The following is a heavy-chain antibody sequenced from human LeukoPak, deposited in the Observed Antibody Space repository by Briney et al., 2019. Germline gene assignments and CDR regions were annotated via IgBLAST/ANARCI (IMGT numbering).Heavy chain of an antibody. V-gene: IGHV4-59*08. CDR1: GGSISSYD. Sequence: AETLSLTCTVSGGSISSYDWSWIRQPPGKGLEWIGYIYYSGSTNYNAPLKSRVTISVDTSKNQSSLKLSSATAADTAAYYCARHFSLAYYFDYWGQGTLVTVSS. CDR2: IYYSGST. CDR3: ARHFSLAYYFDY. D-gene: IGHD3-3*01. J-gene: IGHJ4*02.